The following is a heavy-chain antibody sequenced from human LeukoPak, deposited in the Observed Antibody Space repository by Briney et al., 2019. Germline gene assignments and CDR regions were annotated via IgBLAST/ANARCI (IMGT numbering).Heavy chain of an antibody. D-gene: IGHD3-9*01. J-gene: IGHJ4*02. CDR3: ARDNDLLRYFDWPLDY. CDR1: GFTFSSYS. CDR2: ISSSSSTI. V-gene: IGHV3-48*04. Sequence: GGSLRLSCAASGFTFSSYSMNWVRQAPGKGLEWVSYISSSSSTIYYADSAKGRFTISRDNAKNSPYLQMNSLRAEDTAVYYCARDNDLLRYFDWPLDYWGQGTLVTVSS.